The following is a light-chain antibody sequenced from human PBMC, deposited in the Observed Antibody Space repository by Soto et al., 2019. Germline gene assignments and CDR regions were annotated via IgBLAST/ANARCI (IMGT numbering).Light chain of an antibody. CDR3: QQYNNWPWT. CDR2: GAS. V-gene: IGKV3-15*01. CDR1: QSAYSGY. Sequence: EIVLTQSPGTLSLSPGERATLSCRASQSAYSGYLAWYQQKPGQAPRLLIYGASTRAPGFPARFSGSGSGTDFTLTISSLQSEDFAVYYCQQYNNWPWTFGQGTKVDIK. J-gene: IGKJ1*01.